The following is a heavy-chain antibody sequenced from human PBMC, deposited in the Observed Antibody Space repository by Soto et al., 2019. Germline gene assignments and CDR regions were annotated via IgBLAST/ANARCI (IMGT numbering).Heavy chain of an antibody. CDR1: GGSISSYY. CDR3: ARGSIDFIEAAGFLFDY. D-gene: IGHD6-13*01. CDR2: INHSGST. J-gene: IGHJ4*02. V-gene: IGHV4-34*01. Sequence: SETLSLTCTVSGGSISSYYWSWIRQPPGKGLEWIGEINHSGSTNYNPSLKGRVTISVDTSKNQFSLKLSSVTAADTAVYYCARGSIDFIEAAGFLFDYWGQGTLVTVSS.